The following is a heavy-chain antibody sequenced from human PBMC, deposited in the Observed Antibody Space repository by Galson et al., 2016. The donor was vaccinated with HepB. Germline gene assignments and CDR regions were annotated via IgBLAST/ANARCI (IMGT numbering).Heavy chain of an antibody. J-gene: IGHJ4*02. Sequence: QSGAEVKKAGESLKISCQASGYTLTSYWIGWVRQLPGKGLEWMGLIRPGFSTTYHSPSLQGQVTISADKSLKIAYLQWSSLRASDNGFYFCASERDGKFFFDYWAQGTLVTVSS. V-gene: IGHV5-51*01. CDR1: GYTLTSYW. CDR2: IRPGFSTT. D-gene: IGHD5-24*01. CDR3: ASERDGKFFFDY.